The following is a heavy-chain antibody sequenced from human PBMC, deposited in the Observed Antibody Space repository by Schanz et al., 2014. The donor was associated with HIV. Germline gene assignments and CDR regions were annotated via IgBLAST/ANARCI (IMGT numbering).Heavy chain of an antibody. CDR3: AKLAVRSDYNGRDY. V-gene: IGHV3-23*01. Sequence: EVQLLESGGGLVQPGGSLRLSYAASTFTFNNYDMGWVRQAPGKGLEWVSAIRDSDGIATYTDSVKGRFTISKDNSKNTLYLQLNNLRVEDTAIYFCAKLAVRSDYNGRDYWGQGTLVIVSS. CDR1: TFTFNNYD. D-gene: IGHD3-16*01. J-gene: IGHJ4*02. CDR2: IRDSDGIA.